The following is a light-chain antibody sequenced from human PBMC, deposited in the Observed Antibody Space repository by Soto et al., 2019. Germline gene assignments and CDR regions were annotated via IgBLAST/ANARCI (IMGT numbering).Light chain of an antibody. Sequence: EIVLTQSPATLSLSPGERATLSCRASQSVSSYLAWYQQKPGQTPRLLIYGASSRATGIPDRFSGSGSGTDFTLTISRLEPEDSAVYYCQQYGSSPPITFGQGTRLEIK. CDR2: GAS. V-gene: IGKV3-20*01. CDR3: QQYGSSPPIT. CDR1: QSVSSY. J-gene: IGKJ5*01.